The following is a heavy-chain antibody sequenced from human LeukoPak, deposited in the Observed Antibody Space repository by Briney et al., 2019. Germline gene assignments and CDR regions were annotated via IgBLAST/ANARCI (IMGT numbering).Heavy chain of an antibody. V-gene: IGHV5-51*01. CDR3: ARRSPYSTAWAAFDS. J-gene: IGHJ4*01. Sequence: AESLKISCKGSEYTFSSYWIGWVRHMRGKRLGWRGIIYPTDSETRYSPSFQGQVTISVDKSINTAYLQWSSLKASDTAMYFCARRSPYSTAWAAFDSWGQGTLVTASS. CDR2: IYPTDSET. CDR1: EYTFSSYW. D-gene: IGHD6-19*01.